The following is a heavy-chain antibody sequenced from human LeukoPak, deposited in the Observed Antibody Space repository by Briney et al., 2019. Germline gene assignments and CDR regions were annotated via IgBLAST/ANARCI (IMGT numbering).Heavy chain of an antibody. CDR3: ARRKIAVAVFDY. CDR1: GYTFTGYY. D-gene: IGHD6-19*01. V-gene: IGHV1-2*02. Sequence: ASVKVSCKASGYTFTGYYMHWVRQAPGQGLEWMGWNNPNSGGTNYAQKFQGRVTMTRDTSISTAYMELSRLRSDDTAVYYCARRKIAVAVFDYWGQGTLVTVSS. CDR2: NNPNSGGT. J-gene: IGHJ4*02.